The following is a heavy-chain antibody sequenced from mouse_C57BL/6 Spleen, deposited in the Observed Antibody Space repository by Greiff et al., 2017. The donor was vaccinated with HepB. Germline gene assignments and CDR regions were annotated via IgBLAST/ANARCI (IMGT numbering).Heavy chain of an antibody. Sequence: EESGPGLVKPSQSLSLTCSVTGYSITSGYYWNWIRQFPGNKLEWMGYISYDGSNNYNPSLKNRISITRDTSKNQFFLKLNSVTTEDTATYYCAREGYYGSRYFDVWGTGTTVTVSS. CDR3: AREGYYGSRYFDV. D-gene: IGHD1-1*01. J-gene: IGHJ1*03. CDR2: ISYDGSN. CDR1: GYSITSGYY. V-gene: IGHV3-6*01.